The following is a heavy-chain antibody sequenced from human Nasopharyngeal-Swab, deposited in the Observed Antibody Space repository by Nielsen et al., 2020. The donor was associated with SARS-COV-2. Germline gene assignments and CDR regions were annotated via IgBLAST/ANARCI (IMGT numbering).Heavy chain of an antibody. CDR3: ARDVRIFGVVIITYYYYYYMDV. J-gene: IGHJ6*03. CDR1: GVAFSRYW. Sequence: GRSLSLACACGGVAFSRYWMSWVRQAPGKGLEWVANIKQDGSEKYYVDSVKGRFTISRDNAKNSLYLQMNSLRAEDTAVYYCARDVRIFGVVIITYYYYYYMDVWGKGTTVTVSS. V-gene: IGHV3-7*01. D-gene: IGHD3-3*01. CDR2: IKQDGSEK.